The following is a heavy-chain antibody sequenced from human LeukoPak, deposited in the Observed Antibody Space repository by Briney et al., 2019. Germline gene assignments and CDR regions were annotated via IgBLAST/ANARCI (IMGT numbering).Heavy chain of an antibody. V-gene: IGHV3-23*01. CDR2: ISGSGGST. CDR3: AKDSEIVVVPAAMIDY. J-gene: IGHJ4*02. CDR1: GFTFSSYA. Sequence: GGSLRLSCAASGFTFSSYAMSWVRQAPGKGLEWVSTISGSGGSTYYADSVRGRFTISRDNSKNTLWLQMNSLRAGDTAVYYCAKDSEIVVVPAAMIDYWGQGTLVTVSS. D-gene: IGHD2-2*01.